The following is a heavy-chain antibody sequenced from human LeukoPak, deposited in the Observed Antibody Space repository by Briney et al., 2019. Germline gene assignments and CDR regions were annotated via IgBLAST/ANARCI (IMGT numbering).Heavy chain of an antibody. CDR2: IRSKAYRGTT. D-gene: IGHD5-18*01. CDR3: ARGPIQLWIHNAMDV. CDR1: GFTFGDHA. V-gene: IGHV3-49*04. Sequence: GGSLRLSCRGYGFTFGDHATSWVRQAPGKGLEWVGFIRSKAYRGTTEYAASVKGRFTISRDDSTSIAYLQMNSLRIEDTAVYYCARGPIQLWIHNAMDVWGQGTTVTVSS. J-gene: IGHJ6*02.